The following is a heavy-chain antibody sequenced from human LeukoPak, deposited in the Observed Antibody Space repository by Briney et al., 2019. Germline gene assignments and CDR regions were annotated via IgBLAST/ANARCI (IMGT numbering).Heavy chain of an antibody. CDR3: ARGVVPRRDAFDI. J-gene: IGHJ3*02. Sequence: GGSRRLSCAASGFTFSDYYMSWIRQAPGKGLEWVSYISSSGSTIYYADSVKGRFTISRDNAKDSLYLQMNSLRAEDTAVYYCARGVVPRRDAFDIWGQGTMVTVSS. V-gene: IGHV3-11*01. D-gene: IGHD2-8*01. CDR1: GFTFSDYY. CDR2: ISSSGSTI.